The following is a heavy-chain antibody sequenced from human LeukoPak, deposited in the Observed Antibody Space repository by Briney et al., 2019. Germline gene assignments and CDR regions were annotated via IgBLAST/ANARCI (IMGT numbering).Heavy chain of an antibody. J-gene: IGHJ3*02. CDR2: IYYSGST. V-gene: IGHV4-39*01. CDR3: AGKRCSGGSCFDAFDI. Sequence: SETLSLTCTVSGGSISSSSYYWGWIRQPPGKGLEWIGSIYYSGSTYYNPSLKSRVTISVDTSKNQFSLKLSSVTAADTAVYYCAGKRCSGGSCFDAFDIWGQGTMVTVSS. CDR1: GGSISSSSYY. D-gene: IGHD2-15*01.